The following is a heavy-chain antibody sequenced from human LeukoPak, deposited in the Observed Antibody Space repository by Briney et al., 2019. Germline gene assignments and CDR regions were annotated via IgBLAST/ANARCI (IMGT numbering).Heavy chain of an antibody. CDR3: AREGTGTHYYFVDV. J-gene: IGHJ6*03. CDR1: GYTFTSYG. CDR2: ISGYNGNT. D-gene: IGHD1/OR15-1a*01. Sequence: ASVKVSCKASGYTFTSYGISWVRQAPGQGLEWMGWISGYNGNTNYAQKLQGRVTMTTDTSTSTAYMELRSLRFDDTAVYYCAREGTGTHYYFVDVWGKGTTVTVSS. V-gene: IGHV1-18*01.